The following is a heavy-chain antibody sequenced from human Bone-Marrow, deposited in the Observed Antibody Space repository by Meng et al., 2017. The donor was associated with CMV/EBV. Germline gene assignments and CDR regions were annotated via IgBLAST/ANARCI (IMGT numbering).Heavy chain of an antibody. CDR2: INSDGSST. J-gene: IGHJ6*02. D-gene: IGHD3-3*01. CDR3: AKDQGSGSFWYYGMDV. V-gene: IGHV3-74*01. Sequence: GESLKISCAASGFTFSSYWMHWVRQAPGKGLVWVSRINSDGSSTSYADSVKGRFTISRDNSKNTLYLQMNSLRAEDTAVYYCAKDQGSGSFWYYGMDVWGQGTTVTVSS. CDR1: GFTFSSYW.